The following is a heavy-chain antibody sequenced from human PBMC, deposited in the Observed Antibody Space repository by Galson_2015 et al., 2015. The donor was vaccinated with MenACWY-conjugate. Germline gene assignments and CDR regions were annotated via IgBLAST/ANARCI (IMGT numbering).Heavy chain of an antibody. CDR2: IYPGDSDT. CDR1: GYTFTSNW. D-gene: IGHD5-24*01. Sequence: QSGAEVKKPGESLTISCTGSGYTFTSNWIGWVRQMPGKGLEWMGIIYPGDSDTRYTPSFQGHVTISADKSINTAYLQWGSLEASDTAMYYCARHRDGYTNDYWGQGTLVTVSS. V-gene: IGHV5-51*01. CDR3: ARHRDGYTNDY. J-gene: IGHJ4*02.